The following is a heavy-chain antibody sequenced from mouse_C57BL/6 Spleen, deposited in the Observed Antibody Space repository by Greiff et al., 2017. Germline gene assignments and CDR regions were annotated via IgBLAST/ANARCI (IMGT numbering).Heavy chain of an antibody. Sequence: EVKLMESGGDLVKPGGSLKLSCAASGFTFSSYGMSWVRQTPDKRLEWVATISSGGSYTYYPDSVKGRFTISRDNAKNTLYLQKSSLKSEDTAMYYCAIHVSSWYFDYWGQGTTLTVSS. CDR3: AIHVSSWYFDY. CDR1: GFTFSSYG. V-gene: IGHV5-6*01. CDR2: ISSGGSYT. J-gene: IGHJ2*01.